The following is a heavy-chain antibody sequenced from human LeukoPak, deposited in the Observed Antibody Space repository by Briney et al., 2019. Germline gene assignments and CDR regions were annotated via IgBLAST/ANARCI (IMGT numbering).Heavy chain of an antibody. D-gene: IGHD2-2*01. Sequence: ASVKVSSKVSGHTFTSYYLHWVRQAPGQGLEWVGMINPSGGSTSNAQKFQGRVTMTRDTSTTTVYMELSSLRSEDTAVYYCARGGCTSTSCYPDLFSWGQGTLVTVSS. CDR2: INPSGGST. CDR3: ARGGCTSTSCYPDLFS. J-gene: IGHJ4*02. CDR1: GHTFTSYY. V-gene: IGHV1-46*01.